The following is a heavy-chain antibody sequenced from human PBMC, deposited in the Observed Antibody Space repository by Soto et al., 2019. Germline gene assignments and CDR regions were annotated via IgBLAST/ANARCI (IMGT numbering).Heavy chain of an antibody. CDR2: IYYSGST. CDR1: GGSVSSGSYY. V-gene: IGHV4-61*01. J-gene: IGHJ3*02. CDR3: ARGSGPNDAFDI. Sequence: ETLSLTCTVSGGSVSSGSYYWSWIRQPPGKGLEWIGYIYYSGSTNYNPSLKSRVTISVDTSKNQFSLKLSSVTAADTAVYYCARGSGPNDAFDIWGQGTMVTVSS. D-gene: IGHD2-15*01.